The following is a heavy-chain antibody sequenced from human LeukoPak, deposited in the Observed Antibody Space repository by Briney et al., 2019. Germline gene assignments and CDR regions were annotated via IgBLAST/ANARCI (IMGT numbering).Heavy chain of an antibody. D-gene: IGHD6-6*01. V-gene: IGHV3-53*01. CDR2: IYSGGST. CDR3: ARSEAQSSIATF. Sequence: GGSLRLSCAASGFTVSSNYMSWVRQAPGKGLEWVSVIYSGGSTYYADSVKGRFTISRVNSKNTLYLQMNSLRAEDTAVYYCARSEAQSSIATFGGQGTLVTVSS. J-gene: IGHJ4*02. CDR1: GFTVSSNY.